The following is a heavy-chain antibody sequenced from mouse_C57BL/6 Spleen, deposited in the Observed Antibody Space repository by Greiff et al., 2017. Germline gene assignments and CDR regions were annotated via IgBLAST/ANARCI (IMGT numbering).Heavy chain of an antibody. CDR1: GYAFSSSW. J-gene: IGHJ1*03. CDR3: ARPITTVSYGYFDV. D-gene: IGHD1-1*01. V-gene: IGHV1-82*01. CDR2: IYPGDGDT. Sequence: QVQLQQSGPELVKPGASVKISCKASGYAFSSSWMNWVKQRPGKGLEWIGRIYPGDGDTNYNGKFKGKATLTADKSSSTAYMQLSSLTSEDSAVYFCARPITTVSYGYFDVWGTGTTVTVSS.